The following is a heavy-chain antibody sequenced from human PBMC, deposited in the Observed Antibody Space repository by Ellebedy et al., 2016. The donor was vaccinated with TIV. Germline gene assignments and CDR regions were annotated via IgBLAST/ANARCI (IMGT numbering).Heavy chain of an antibody. CDR2: IIPIFGTA. D-gene: IGHD1-26*01. CDR3: AREWYSGSFGIDY. V-gene: IGHV1-69*13. J-gene: IGHJ4*02. Sequence: SVKVSXXASGGTFSSYAISWVRQAPGQGLEWMGGIIPIFGTANYAQKFQGSVTITADESTSTAYMELSSLRSEDTAVYYCAREWYSGSFGIDYWGQGTLVTVSS. CDR1: GGTFSSYA.